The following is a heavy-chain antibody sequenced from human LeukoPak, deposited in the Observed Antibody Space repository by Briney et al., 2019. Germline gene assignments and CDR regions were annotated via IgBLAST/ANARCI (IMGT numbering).Heavy chain of an antibody. CDR1: RFTFSSYA. J-gene: IGHJ4*02. D-gene: IGHD4-11*01. V-gene: IGHV3-23*01. CDR2: ISGSGGST. CDR3: AKGGTVSPVGFV. Sequence: GGSLRLSCAASRFTFSSYAMSWVRQAPGKGLEWVSGISGSGGSTDYADSVKGRFTISRDNSKNTLYLQMSSLRADDTAVYHCAKGGTVSPVGFVWGQGTLVTVSS.